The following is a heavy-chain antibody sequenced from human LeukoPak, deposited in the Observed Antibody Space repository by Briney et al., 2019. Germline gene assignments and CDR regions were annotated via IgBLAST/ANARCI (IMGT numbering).Heavy chain of an antibody. CDR2: INPNSDGT. CDR1: GYTFTGYY. V-gene: IGHV1-2*02. D-gene: IGHD6-19*01. J-gene: IGHJ4*02. CDR3: ARVDSSGWYVVDY. Sequence: ASVKVSCKASGYTFTGYYMHWVRQAPGQGLEWMGWINPNSDGTNYAQKFQGRVTMTRDTSISTAYMELSRLRSDDTAVYYCARVDSSGWYVVDYWGQGTLVTVSS.